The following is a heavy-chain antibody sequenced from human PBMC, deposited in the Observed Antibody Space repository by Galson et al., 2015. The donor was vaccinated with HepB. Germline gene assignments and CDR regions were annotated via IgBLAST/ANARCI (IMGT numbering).Heavy chain of an antibody. J-gene: IGHJ4*02. D-gene: IGHD5-12*01. CDR2: IRSKANNYAT. CDR1: GFTFSGSA. V-gene: IGHV3-73*01. CDR3: ARLGDFSGYTSR. Sequence: SLRLSCAASGFTFSGSAIHWVRQASGKGPEWVGRIRSKANNYATSYVPSLEGRFTISRDASKSMAYLHMRSLKTEDTAVYYCARLGDFSGYTSRWGQGTLVTVSS.